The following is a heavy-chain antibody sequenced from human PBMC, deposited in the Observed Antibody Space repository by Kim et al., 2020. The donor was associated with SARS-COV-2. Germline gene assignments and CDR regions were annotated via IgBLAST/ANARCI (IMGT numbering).Heavy chain of an antibody. CDR1: GGSISSSSYY. CDR3: ARRVLRYLNWFDP. CDR2: IYYSGST. J-gene: IGHJ5*02. Sequence: SETLSLTCTVSGGSISSSSYYWGWIRQPPGKGLEWIGSIYYSGSTYYNPSLKSRVTISVDTSKNQFSLKLSSVTAADTAVYYCARRVLRYLNWFDPWGQGTLVTVSS. V-gene: IGHV4-39*01. D-gene: IGHD3-9*01.